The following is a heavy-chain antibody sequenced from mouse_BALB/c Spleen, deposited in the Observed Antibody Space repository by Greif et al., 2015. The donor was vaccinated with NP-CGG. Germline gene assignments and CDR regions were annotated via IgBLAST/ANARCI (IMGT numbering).Heavy chain of an antibody. Sequence: LQESGAELAKPGASVKMSCEASGYTFTSYWMHWVKQRPGQGLEWIGYINPSTGYTEYNQKFKDKATLTADKSSSTAYMQLSSLTSEDSAVYYCASSYYYGSSYYAMDYWGQGTSVTVSS. CDR1: GYTFTSYW. CDR3: ASSYYYGSSYYAMDY. CDR2: INPSTGYT. D-gene: IGHD1-1*01. J-gene: IGHJ4*01. V-gene: IGHV1-7*01.